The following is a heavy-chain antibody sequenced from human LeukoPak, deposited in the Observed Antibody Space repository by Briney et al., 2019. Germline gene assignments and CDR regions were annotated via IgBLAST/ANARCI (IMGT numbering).Heavy chain of an antibody. CDR1: GFTFDDYA. CDR3: AKDISSGGSYALDY. D-gene: IGHD2-15*01. CDR2: ISWNSGSI. Sequence: GRSLRLSCAASGFTFDDYAMHWVRQAPGKGLEWVSGISWNSGSIGYADSVKGRFTISRDNAKNSLYLQMNSLRAEDTALYYCAKDISSGGSYALDYWGQGTLVTVSS. V-gene: IGHV3-9*01. J-gene: IGHJ4*02.